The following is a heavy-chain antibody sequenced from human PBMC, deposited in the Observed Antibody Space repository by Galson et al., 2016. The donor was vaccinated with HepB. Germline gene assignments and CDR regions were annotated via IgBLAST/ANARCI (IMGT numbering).Heavy chain of an antibody. Sequence: SVKVSCKASGYTFSDYYLHWVRQAPGQGLEWMGWINPHSGGTNYAQNFQGRVTITRDTSISTAYMELNSRRSDDTAVYYCATRTARSPIFWGQGTLVTVSS. CDR2: INPHSGGT. V-gene: IGHV1-2*02. D-gene: IGHD2-2*01. CDR1: GYTFSDYY. CDR3: ATRTARSPIF. J-gene: IGHJ4*02.